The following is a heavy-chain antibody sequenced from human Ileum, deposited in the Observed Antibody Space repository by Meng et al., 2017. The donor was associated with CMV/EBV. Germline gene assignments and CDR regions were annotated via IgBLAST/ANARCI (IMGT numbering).Heavy chain of an antibody. J-gene: IGHJ4*02. CDR3: AREGAGY. V-gene: IGHV3-66*01. D-gene: IGHD3-16*01. Sequence: DVQVVESGGGLVHPGASLRLSCAASGFIVSSNYMSWVRQPPGKGLEWVSVIYSGGITYYADSVKGRFTISRDNSKNTLFLQMNSLRAEDTAVYYCAREGAGYWGQGTLVTVSS. CDR1: GFIVSSNY. CDR2: IYSGGIT.